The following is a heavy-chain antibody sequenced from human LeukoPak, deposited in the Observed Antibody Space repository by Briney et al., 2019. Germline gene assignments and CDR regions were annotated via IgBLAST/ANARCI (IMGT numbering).Heavy chain of an antibody. CDR1: GFIFSSAW. Sequence: GESLKISCAASGFIFSSAWMTWVRQAPGKGLECVGRIKSKTDGGTTDYAAPVKGRFTISRDDSKNTVYLQMNSLKTEDTAVYYCSAALDYWGQGTLVTVSS. J-gene: IGHJ4*02. CDR3: SAALDY. D-gene: IGHD2-15*01. CDR2: IKSKTDGGTT. V-gene: IGHV3-15*01.